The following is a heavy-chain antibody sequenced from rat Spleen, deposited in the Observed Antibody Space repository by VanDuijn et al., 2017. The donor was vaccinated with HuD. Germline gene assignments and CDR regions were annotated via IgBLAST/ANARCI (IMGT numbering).Heavy chain of an antibody. Sequence: QVQLKESGPGLVQPSETLSLTCTVSGFSLTTYNVHWVRQPPGKGLGWMGVMWSGGSTDYNSALKTRLSISRDTSKNQVFLKMNSLQSEDTTTYYCARAPLRYVMDAWGQGASVTVSS. CDR3: ARAPLRYVMDA. D-gene: IGHD1-11*01. CDR2: MWSGGST. V-gene: IGHV2-45*01. J-gene: IGHJ4*01. CDR1: GFSLTTYN.